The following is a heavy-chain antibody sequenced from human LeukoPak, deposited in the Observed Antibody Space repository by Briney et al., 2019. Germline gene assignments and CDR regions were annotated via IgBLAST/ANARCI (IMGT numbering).Heavy chain of an antibody. CDR2: INPVSGGT. V-gene: IGHV1-2*02. Sequence: ASVKVSCKFSGYTFTGYYMHWVRQAPGQGLEWMGWINPVSGGTNYAQKFQGRVTMTRDTSINTVYMELRSLRSDDTALYYCARDAPGTAATGDVWGQGTTVTVSS. J-gene: IGHJ6*02. CDR1: GYTFTGYY. D-gene: IGHD6-25*01. CDR3: ARDAPGTAATGDV.